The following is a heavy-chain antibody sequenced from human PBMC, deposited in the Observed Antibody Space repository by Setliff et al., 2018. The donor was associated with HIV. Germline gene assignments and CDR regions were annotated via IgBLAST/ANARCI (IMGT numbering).Heavy chain of an antibody. J-gene: IGHJ4*02. CDR3: ARTRGYTYGYIDY. CDR1: GDSISGAGFY. CDR2: IYYSGST. D-gene: IGHD5-18*01. V-gene: IGHV4-30-4*08. Sequence: SETLSLTCTVSGDSISGAGFYWTWIRQLPGKGLEWIGSIYYSGSTYYNPSLKSRVTISLGTSKNQFSLKLSSVTAADTAIYYCARTRGYTYGYIDYWGQGTMVTVSS.